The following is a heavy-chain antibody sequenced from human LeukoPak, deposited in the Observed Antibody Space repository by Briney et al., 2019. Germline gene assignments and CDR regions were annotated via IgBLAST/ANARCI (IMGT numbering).Heavy chain of an antibody. CDR1: GGSFSGYY. CDR2: INHSGST. J-gene: IGHJ6*03. V-gene: IGHV4-34*01. CDR3: ARDPRGYYDFWSGYGGYYMDV. D-gene: IGHD3-3*01. Sequence: PSETLSLTCAVYGGSFSGYYWSWIRQPPGKGLEWIGEINHSGSTNYNPSLKSRVTISVDTSKNQFSLKLSSVTAADTAVYYCARDPRGYYDFWSGYGGYYMDVWGKGTTVTVSS.